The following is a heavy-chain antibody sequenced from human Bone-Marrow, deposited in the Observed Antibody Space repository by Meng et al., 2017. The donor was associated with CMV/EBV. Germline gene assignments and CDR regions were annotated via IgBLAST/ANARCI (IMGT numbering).Heavy chain of an antibody. CDR3: ARKAAAGTPGSNWFDP. CDR1: GFTFSSYS. D-gene: IGHD6-13*01. V-gene: IGHV3-21*01. J-gene: IGHJ5*02. Sequence: GESLKISCAASGFTFSSYSMNWVRQAPGKGLEWVSSISSSSSYIYYADSVKGRFTISRDNAKNSLYLQMISLRAEDTAVYYCARKAAAGTPGSNWFDPWGQGTLVTVSS. CDR2: ISSSSSYI.